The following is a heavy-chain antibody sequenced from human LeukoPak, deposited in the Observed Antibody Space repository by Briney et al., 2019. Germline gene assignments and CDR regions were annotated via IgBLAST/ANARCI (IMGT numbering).Heavy chain of an antibody. Sequence: PGGSLRLSCAASGFTFSSYAMHWVRQAPGKGLEWVAVISYDGSNKYYADSVKGRFIISRDNSKNTLYLQMNSLRAEDTAVYYCARDDYYDSLPGYFDYWGQGTLVTVSS. D-gene: IGHD3-22*01. CDR3: ARDDYYDSLPGYFDY. CDR2: ISYDGSNK. V-gene: IGHV3-30-3*01. CDR1: GFTFSSYA. J-gene: IGHJ4*02.